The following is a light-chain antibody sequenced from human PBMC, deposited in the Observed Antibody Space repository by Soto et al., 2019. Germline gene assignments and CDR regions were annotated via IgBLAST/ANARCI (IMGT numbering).Light chain of an antibody. J-gene: IGKJ3*01. CDR2: AAS. CDR1: QGISSY. CDR3: QQYYSYPPIT. V-gene: IGKV1-8*01. Sequence: AIRMTQSPSSFSASTGDRVTITCRASQGISSYLAWYQQKPGKAPKLLIYAASTLQSGVPSRFSGSGSGTDFTLTISCLQSEDFATYCCQQYYSYPPITFGPGTKVDIK.